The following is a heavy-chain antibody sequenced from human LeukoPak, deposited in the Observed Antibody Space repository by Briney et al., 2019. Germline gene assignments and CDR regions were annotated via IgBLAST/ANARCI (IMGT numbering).Heavy chain of an antibody. J-gene: IGHJ6*03. CDR3: VRILTVAWSERRPGYYYMDV. CDR2: ISSSSSYI. Sequence: PGGSLRLSCAASGFTFSNSWMNWVRQAPGKGLEWVSSISSSSSYIYSADSVKGRFTISRDNAKNSLYLQMNSLRAEDTAVYYCVRILTVAWSERRPGYYYMDVWGKGTTVTVSS. D-gene: IGHD1-1*01. V-gene: IGHV3-21*01. CDR1: GFTFSNSW.